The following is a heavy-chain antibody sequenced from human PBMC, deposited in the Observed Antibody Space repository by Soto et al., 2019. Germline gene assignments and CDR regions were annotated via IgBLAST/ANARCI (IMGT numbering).Heavy chain of an antibody. V-gene: IGHV4-34*01. CDR1: GVSFRNYY. CDR3: ARAERSPRSWFER. D-gene: IGHD6-25*01. CDR2: VNHNGEA. J-gene: IGHJ5*02. Sequence: PSETLSLPCGVCGVSFRNYYWIWVRHPPGKARQWSAEVNHNGEATYTPSLQSRVSISLDTSNNHFSLKMTPVTAADPALYFCARAERSPRSWFERWGQGPQVTVA.